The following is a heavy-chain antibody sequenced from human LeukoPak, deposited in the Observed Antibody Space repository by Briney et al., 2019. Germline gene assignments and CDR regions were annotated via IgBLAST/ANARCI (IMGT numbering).Heavy chain of an antibody. CDR3: ASRDGESRALDY. CDR2: INSDGSST. Sequence: PGGSLRLSCAASGFTFSSYAMSWVRQAPGKGLVWVSRINSDGSSTNYADSVKGRFTISRDNAKNTLYLQMNSLRAEDTAVYYCASRDGESRALDYWGQGTLVTVSS. CDR1: GFTFSSYA. D-gene: IGHD3-10*01. J-gene: IGHJ4*02. V-gene: IGHV3-74*01.